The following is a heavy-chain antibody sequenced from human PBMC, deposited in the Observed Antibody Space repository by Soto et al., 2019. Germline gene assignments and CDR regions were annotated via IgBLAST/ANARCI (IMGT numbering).Heavy chain of an antibody. CDR1: GISLSTSGVG. V-gene: IGHV2-5*01. D-gene: IGHD1-1*01. CDR3: ARGLATLPVFAFDI. CDR2: VYWNDDK. Sequence: QITLKGSGPTLVKPTQTLTLTCTLSGISLSTSGVGSGWIRQTPGKALEWLALVYWNDDKHYSPSLKSRLTITKDTSKNQAILTMTNMDPVDTATYYCARGLATLPVFAFDIWGQGTVVTVSS. J-gene: IGHJ3*02.